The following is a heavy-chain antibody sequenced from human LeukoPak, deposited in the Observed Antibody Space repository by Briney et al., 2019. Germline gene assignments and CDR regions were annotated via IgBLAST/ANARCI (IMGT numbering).Heavy chain of an antibody. J-gene: IGHJ4*02. V-gene: IGHV3-23*01. CDR2: LSGTTGST. CDR1: GFTFSNYA. CDR3: AKGREMATITDFDY. Sequence: GGSLRLSCAASGFTFSNYAMSWVRQAPGKGLVWVSGLSGTTGSTYYADSVKGRFTISRDNSENMLYLQMNSLGAEDTALYYCAKGREMATITDFDYWGQGTLVTVSS. D-gene: IGHD5-24*01.